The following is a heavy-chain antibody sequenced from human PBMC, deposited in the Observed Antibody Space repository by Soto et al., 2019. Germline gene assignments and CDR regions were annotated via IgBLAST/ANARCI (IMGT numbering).Heavy chain of an antibody. D-gene: IGHD3-9*01. J-gene: IGHJ1*01. Sequence: EVQLLGSGGGLVQPGGSLRLSCAASGFTFSGYAMSWVRQAPGKGLELVSGISGSTASTNYADSVKGRFTISRDNSKSTLYLQMNSLRAEDTAAYYCAKDVHYDILTGIEYFHHWAQGTLVTVSS. CDR2: ISGSTAST. CDR1: GFTFSGYA. V-gene: IGHV3-23*01. CDR3: AKDVHYDILTGIEYFHH.